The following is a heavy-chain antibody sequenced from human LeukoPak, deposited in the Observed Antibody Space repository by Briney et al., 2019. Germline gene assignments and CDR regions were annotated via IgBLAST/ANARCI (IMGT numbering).Heavy chain of an antibody. Sequence: ASVKVSCKASGYTFTSYYMHWVRQAPGQGLEWMGIINPSGGGARYAQKFQGRVTMPRDMSTSTVYMQLSSLRSEDTAVYYCARGLSYDSSGYYYDSRYYFDYWGQGALVTVSS. V-gene: IGHV1-46*01. J-gene: IGHJ4*02. D-gene: IGHD3-22*01. CDR2: INPSGGGA. CDR3: ARGLSYDSSGYYYDSRYYFDY. CDR1: GYTFTSYY.